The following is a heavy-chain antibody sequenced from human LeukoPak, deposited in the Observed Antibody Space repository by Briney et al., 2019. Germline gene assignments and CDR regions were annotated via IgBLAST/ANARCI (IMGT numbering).Heavy chain of an antibody. CDR3: ARGLVAVAGRGGYGY. D-gene: IGHD6-19*01. CDR1: GGSFSGYY. J-gene: IGHJ4*02. V-gene: IGHV4-34*01. Sequence: PETLSLTCAVYGGSFSGYYWSWIRQPPGKGLEWIGEINHSGSTNYNPSLKSRVTISVDTSKNQFSLKLSSVTAADTAVYYCARGLVAVAGRGGYGYWGQGTLVTVSS. CDR2: INHSGST.